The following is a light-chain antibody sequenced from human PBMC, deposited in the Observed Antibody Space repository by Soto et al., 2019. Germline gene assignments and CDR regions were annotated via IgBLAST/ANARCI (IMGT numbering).Light chain of an antibody. CDR1: QMVSRN. V-gene: IGKV3-15*01. J-gene: IGKJ3*01. CDR3: QQYDSWPPLFT. CDR2: ATS. Sequence: EKLMTQSPAPLSLPPGERATLSSRASQMVSRNLAWYRQRPGQAPRLLIYATSTRATGIPARFSGSGSGTEFTLTISSLQSEDFAVYYCQQYDSWPPLFTFGPGTKVDLK.